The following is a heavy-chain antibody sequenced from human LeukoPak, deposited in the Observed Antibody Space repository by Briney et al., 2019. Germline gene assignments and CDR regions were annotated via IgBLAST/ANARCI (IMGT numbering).Heavy chain of an antibody. D-gene: IGHD3-22*01. CDR2: IYYSGST. V-gene: IGHV4-39*07. CDR3: ARDGGDYYYDSSGYYKGAFDI. J-gene: IGHJ3*02. CDR1: GGSITSSSYY. Sequence: SETLSLTCTISGGSITSSSYYWGWIRQPPGKGLEWIGSIYYSGSTYYNPSLKSRVTMSVDTSKNQFSLKLSSVTAADTAVYYCARDGGDYYYDSSGYYKGAFDIWGQGTMVTVSS.